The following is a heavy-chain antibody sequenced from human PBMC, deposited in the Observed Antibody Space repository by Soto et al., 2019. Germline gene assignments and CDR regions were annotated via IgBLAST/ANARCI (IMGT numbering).Heavy chain of an antibody. CDR3: ARPPSSSSGAY. CDR2: ISDSGRNT. D-gene: IGHD6-6*01. CDR1: GFTFSTYA. J-gene: IGHJ4*02. Sequence: GGSLRLSCAASGFTFSTYAMNWVRQAPGKGLEWLSGISDSGRNTYNADSVKGRFTTSRDNSKKTVYLEMNSLRAEDTAVYYCARPPSSSSGAYWGQGTLVTVSS. V-gene: IGHV3-23*01.